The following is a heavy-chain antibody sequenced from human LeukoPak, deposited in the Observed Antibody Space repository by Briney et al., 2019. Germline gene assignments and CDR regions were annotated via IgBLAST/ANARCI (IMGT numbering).Heavy chain of an antibody. CDR1: GYTFTGYY. D-gene: IGHD7-27*01. CDR3: ARTYDWGSHFDY. Sequence: ASVKVSCKASGYTFTGYYMYWVRQAPGQGLEWMGWINPNSGGTNYAQKFQGRVTMTRDTSISTAYMELSRLRSDDTAVYYCARTYDWGSHFDYWGQGTLVTVSS. J-gene: IGHJ4*02. V-gene: IGHV1-2*02. CDR2: INPNSGGT.